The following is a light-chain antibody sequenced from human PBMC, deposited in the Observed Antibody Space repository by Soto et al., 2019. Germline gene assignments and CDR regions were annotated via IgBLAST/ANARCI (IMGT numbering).Light chain of an antibody. Sequence: EIVLTQSPATLSVSPGERATLSCRASQSVRSNLAWYQQKAGQAPRLLIFDASTRATNIPARFSGSGSGTEFTLTISSLQSEDFAVYYCQQYSNWPPLTFGGGTKGEIK. CDR3: QQYSNWPPLT. CDR1: QSVRSN. J-gene: IGKJ4*01. V-gene: IGKV3-15*01. CDR2: DAS.